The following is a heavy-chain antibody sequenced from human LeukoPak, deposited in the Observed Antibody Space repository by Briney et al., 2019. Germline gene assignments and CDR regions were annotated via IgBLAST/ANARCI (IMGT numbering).Heavy chain of an antibody. D-gene: IGHD3-22*01. Sequence: ASAKVSCKASGYTFTGYYMHWVRQAPGQGLEWMGIINPSGGSTSYAQKFQGRVTMTRDTSTSTVYMELSSLRSEDTAVYYCARGAYYYDSSGSFDYWGQGTLVTVSS. J-gene: IGHJ4*02. CDR2: INPSGGST. CDR3: ARGAYYYDSSGSFDY. V-gene: IGHV1-46*01. CDR1: GYTFTGYY.